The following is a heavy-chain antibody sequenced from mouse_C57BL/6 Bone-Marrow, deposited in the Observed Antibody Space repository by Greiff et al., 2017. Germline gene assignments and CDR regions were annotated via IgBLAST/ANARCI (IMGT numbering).Heavy chain of an antibody. CDR1: GYTFTSSW. D-gene: IGHD1-1*01. J-gene: IGHJ2*01. V-gene: IGHV1-59*01. Sequence: VQLQQPGAELVRPGTSVKLSCKASGYTFTSSWMHWVKQRPGQGLEWIGVIDPSDSYTNYNQKFKGKATLTVDTSSSTDYLQLSSLTSEDSAVYYCARSTTVVATFDYYFAYWRPGTT. CDR3: ARSTTVVATFDYYFAY. CDR2: IDPSDSYT.